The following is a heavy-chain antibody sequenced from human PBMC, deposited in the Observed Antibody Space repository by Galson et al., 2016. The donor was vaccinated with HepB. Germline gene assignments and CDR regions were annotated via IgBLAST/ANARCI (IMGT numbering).Heavy chain of an antibody. CDR1: GFTFGDYA. J-gene: IGHJ4*02. Sequence: SLRLSCAASGFTFGDYAMSWVRQAPGKGLEWVGLIRTKGDGGTTEYAASVKGRVNISRDDSKSIAYLQMNGLKTEDTAVYYCIRDSVYNSGGPFDYWGQGTLVTVSS. D-gene: IGHD6-19*01. CDR3: IRDSVYNSGGPFDY. V-gene: IGHV3-49*04. CDR2: IRTKGDGGTT.